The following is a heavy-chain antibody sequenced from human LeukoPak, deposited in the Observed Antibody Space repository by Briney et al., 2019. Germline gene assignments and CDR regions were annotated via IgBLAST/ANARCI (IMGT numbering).Heavy chain of an antibody. J-gene: IGHJ4*02. CDR3: TSNHDYGDYGLDY. Sequence: GGSLRLSCAASGFTFSGSAMHWVRQASGKGLEWVGRIRSKANSYATAYAASVKGRFTISRDDSKNTAYLQMNSLKTEDTAVYYCTSNHDYGDYGLDYWGQGTLVTVSS. V-gene: IGHV3-73*01. D-gene: IGHD4-17*01. CDR1: GFTFSGSA. CDR2: IRSKANSYAT.